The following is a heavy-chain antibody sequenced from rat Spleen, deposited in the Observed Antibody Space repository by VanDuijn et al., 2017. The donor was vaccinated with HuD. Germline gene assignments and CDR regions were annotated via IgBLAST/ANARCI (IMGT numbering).Heavy chain of an antibody. CDR2: INHDGDKT. V-gene: IGHV5-20*01. CDR3: TTDLSPGHNSWFVY. D-gene: IGHD1-4*01. J-gene: IGHJ3*01. Sequence: EVQLVESGGGLVQPGRSLKLSCVASGFTFSDYHMAWVRQAPTKGLEWVASINHDGDKTFYRDSVKGRFTISRDSAKSSLYLQMDSLRSEDTATYYRTTDLSPGHNSWFVYWGQGTPVTVSS. CDR1: GFTFSDYH.